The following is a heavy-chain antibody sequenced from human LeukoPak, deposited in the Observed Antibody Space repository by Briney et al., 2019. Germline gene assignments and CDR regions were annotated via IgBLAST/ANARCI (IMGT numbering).Heavy chain of an antibody. CDR3: ARGGGSSWYDY. CDR2: INPNSGGI. D-gene: IGHD6-13*01. J-gene: IGHJ4*02. V-gene: IGHV1-2*02. CDR1: GYTFTGYY. Sequence: ASVKVSCKASGYTFTGYYMHWVRQAPGQGLEWMGWINPNSGGINYAQKFQGRVTMTRDTSISTAYMELSGLRSDDTAVYYCARGGGSSWYDYWGQGTLVTVSS.